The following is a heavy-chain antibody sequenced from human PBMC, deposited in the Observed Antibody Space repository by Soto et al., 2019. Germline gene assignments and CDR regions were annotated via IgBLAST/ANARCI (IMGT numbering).Heavy chain of an antibody. CDR1: GFLFNTYA. V-gene: IGHV3-30*04. CDR3: AKGSSSVYYYYYGMDV. D-gene: IGHD6-6*01. CDR2: MSHDGSST. Sequence: PGGSLRLSCSTSGFLFNTYAMHWVRQAPGKGLEWVAVMSHDGSSTYYADSVKGRFTISRDNSQNTLYLQMNSLRPEDTAVYYCAKGSSSVYYYYYGMDVWGQGTTVTVSS. J-gene: IGHJ6*02.